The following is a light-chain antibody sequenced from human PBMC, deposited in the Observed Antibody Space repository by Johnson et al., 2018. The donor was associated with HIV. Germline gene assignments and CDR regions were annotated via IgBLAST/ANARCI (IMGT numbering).Light chain of an antibody. CDR2: DNN. V-gene: IGLV1-51*01. J-gene: IGLJ1*01. CDR1: SSNIGNNY. Sequence: QPVLTQPPSVSAAPGQKVTISCSGSSSNIGNNYVSWYQQLPGTAPKLLIYDNNKRPSGISDRFSDSQSGTSATLAITGLQTGDEADYYCGTWDTSLGAQYVFGSGTKVTVL. CDR3: GTWDTSLGAQYV.